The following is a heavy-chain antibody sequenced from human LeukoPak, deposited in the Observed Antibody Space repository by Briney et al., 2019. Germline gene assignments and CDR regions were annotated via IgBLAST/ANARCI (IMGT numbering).Heavy chain of an antibody. V-gene: IGHV3-23*01. CDR1: GFTFSSYA. J-gene: IGHJ4*02. CDR2: ISGSGSST. D-gene: IGHD2-2*01. Sequence: PGGSLRLSCAASGFTFSSYAMSWVRQAPGKGLEWVSGISGSGSSTYYADSVKGRFTISRDNSKNTLYLQMNSLRAEDTAVYYCAKESSLGYCSSTSCLFDYWGQGTLVTVSS. CDR3: AKESSLGYCSSTSCLFDY.